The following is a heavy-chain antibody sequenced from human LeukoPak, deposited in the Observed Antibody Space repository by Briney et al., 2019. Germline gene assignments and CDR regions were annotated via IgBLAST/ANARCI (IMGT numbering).Heavy chain of an antibody. CDR1: GFTFSSYG. CDR2: ITGTGYTT. Sequence: GGSLRLSCAASGFTFSSYGMHWVRQAPGKGLEWVSPITGTGYTTYNTDSVRGRFTISKDKSKNTLYLQMNSLRADDTAVYYCTKDPNGDYPGAFDARGEGTPVTVSS. D-gene: IGHD4-17*01. J-gene: IGHJ5*02. V-gene: IGHV3-23*01. CDR3: TKDPNGDYPGAFDA.